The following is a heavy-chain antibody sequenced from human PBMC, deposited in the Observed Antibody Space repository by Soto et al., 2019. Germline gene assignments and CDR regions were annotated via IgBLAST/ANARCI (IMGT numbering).Heavy chain of an antibody. J-gene: IGHJ5*02. D-gene: IGHD3-16*01. CDR2: VSRAGTYT. CDR3: VKYTVTEDLGES. Sequence: EVQLLESGGDVVRPGGSLRLPCAASGFTFSSYAMGWVRQAPGKGLEWVAGVSRAGTYTFYADSVRGWFSISRDNSRDTVDLYMNALRGDDTAVYFCVKYTVTEDLGESWGQGTLVSVSS. V-gene: IGHV3-23*01. CDR1: GFTFSSYA.